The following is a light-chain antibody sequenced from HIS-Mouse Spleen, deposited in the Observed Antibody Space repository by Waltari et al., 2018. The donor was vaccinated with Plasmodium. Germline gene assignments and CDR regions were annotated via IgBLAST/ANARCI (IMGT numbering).Light chain of an antibody. CDR1: QSISSW. CDR2: KAS. Sequence: DIQMTQSPSTLSASVGDRVTITCRASQSISSWLAWYQQKPGKAPKRLIYKASSLESGVPARFSGSGSGTEFTLTISSLQPDDFATYYCQQSYSTPYTFGQGTKLEIK. V-gene: IGKV1-5*03. J-gene: IGKJ2*01. CDR3: QQSYSTPYT.